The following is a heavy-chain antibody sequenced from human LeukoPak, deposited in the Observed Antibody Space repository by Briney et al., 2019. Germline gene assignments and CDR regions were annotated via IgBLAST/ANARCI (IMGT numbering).Heavy chain of an antibody. Sequence: PGGSLRLSCAASGFSFSVFWMHWVRQVPGKGLEWVSYISSSGSTIYYADSVKGRFTISRDNAKNSLYLQMNSLRAEDTAVYYCAELGITMIGGVWGKGTTVTISS. V-gene: IGHV3-48*04. CDR1: GFSFSVFW. CDR3: AELGITMIGGV. J-gene: IGHJ6*04. CDR2: ISSSGSTI. D-gene: IGHD3-10*02.